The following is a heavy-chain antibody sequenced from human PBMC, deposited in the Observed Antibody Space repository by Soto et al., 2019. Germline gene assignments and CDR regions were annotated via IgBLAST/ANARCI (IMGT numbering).Heavy chain of an antibody. J-gene: IGHJ6*02. CDR3: AREGTWIQLLSYYYGMDV. CDR1: GGSISSSSYY. D-gene: IGHD5-18*01. V-gene: IGHV4-39*02. Sequence: PSETLSLTCTVSGGSISSSSYYWGWIRQPPGKGLEWSGSIYYSGSTYYNPSLKSRVTISVDTSKNQFSLKLSSVTAADTAVYYCAREGTWIQLLSYYYGMDVWGQGTTVTVSS. CDR2: IYYSGST.